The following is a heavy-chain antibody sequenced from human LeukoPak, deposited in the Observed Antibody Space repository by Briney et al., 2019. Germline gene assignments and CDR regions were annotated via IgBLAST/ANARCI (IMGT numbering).Heavy chain of an antibody. Sequence: ASVKVSCKASGYTFTDYYMHWVRQAPGQGLEWMGWINPNSGGTNYAQEFQGRVTMTRDTSTSTSYMELSSLRSDDTAVYYCARGRDQDANGVLFEYWGQGTLVTVSS. CDR3: ARGRDQDANGVLFEY. CDR1: GYTFTDYY. J-gene: IGHJ4*02. D-gene: IGHD4/OR15-4a*01. CDR2: INPNSGGT. V-gene: IGHV1-2*02.